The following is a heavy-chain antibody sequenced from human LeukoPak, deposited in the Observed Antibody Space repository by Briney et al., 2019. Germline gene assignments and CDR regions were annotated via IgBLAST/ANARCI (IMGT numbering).Heavy chain of an antibody. J-gene: IGHJ4*02. CDR1: GFTFDDYA. V-gene: IGHV3-74*01. Sequence: PGGSLRLSCAASGFTFDDYAMHWVRQAPGKGLVWVSRINSDGSSTSYADSVKGRFTISRDNAKNTLYQQMNSLRAEDTAVYYCARLGGSYYDYVWGSSQAFDYWGQGTLVTVSS. CDR2: INSDGSST. D-gene: IGHD3-16*01. CDR3: ARLGGSYYDYVWGSSQAFDY.